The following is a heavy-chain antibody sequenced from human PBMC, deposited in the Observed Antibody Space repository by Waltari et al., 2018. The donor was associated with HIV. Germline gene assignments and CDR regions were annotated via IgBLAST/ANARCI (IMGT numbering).Heavy chain of an antibody. CDR2: RGGRGGST. D-gene: IGHD3-3*01. J-gene: IGHJ4*02. CDR1: GFTFISYA. Sequence: EVQLLESGGGLVQPGGSLRLSCVASGFTFISYAMNWVRQAPGKGLGGVSARGGRGGSTDYADTVKGRFTISRDNSKNTLYLQMNSLRAEDTAVFYCAKDPDPYYDFWSGYFPGYFDYWGQGTPVTVSS. CDR3: AKDPDPYYDFWSGYFPGYFDY. V-gene: IGHV3-23*01.